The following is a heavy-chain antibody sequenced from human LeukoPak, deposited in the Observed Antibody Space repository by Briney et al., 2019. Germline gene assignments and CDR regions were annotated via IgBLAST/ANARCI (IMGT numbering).Heavy chain of an antibody. D-gene: IGHD2-15*01. CDR3: ARVCSGGSCYVDY. J-gene: IGHJ4*02. CDR2: IIPILGIA. V-gene: IGHV1-69*02. CDR1: GGTFSSYT. Sequence: SVKASCKXSGGTFSSYTISWVRQAPGQGLERMGRIIPILGIANYAQKFQGRVTITADKSTSTAYMELSSLRSEDTAVYYCARVCSGGSCYVDYWGQGTLVTVSS.